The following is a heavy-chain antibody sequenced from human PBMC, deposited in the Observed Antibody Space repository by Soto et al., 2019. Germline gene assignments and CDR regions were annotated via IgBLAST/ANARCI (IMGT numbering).Heavy chain of an antibody. CDR3: ARSLVVAVGDAFDI. D-gene: IGHD2-15*01. CDR2: ISSSSSYI. J-gene: IGHJ3*02. Sequence: GGSLRLSCAASGFTFSSYSMNWVRQAPGKGLEWVSSISSSSSYIYYADSVKGRFTISRDNAKNSLYLQMNSLRAEDTAVYYCARSLVVAVGDAFDIWGQGTMVTVSS. CDR1: GFTFSSYS. V-gene: IGHV3-21*01.